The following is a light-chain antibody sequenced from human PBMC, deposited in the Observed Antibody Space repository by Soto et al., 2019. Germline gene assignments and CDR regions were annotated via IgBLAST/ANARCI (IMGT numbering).Light chain of an antibody. Sequence: QSALTQPASVSGSPGQSITISCTGTSNDVGAYNYVSWYQQHPGKVPKLMIYDVNNRPSGVSNRFSGSKSGNTASLTISGLQAEDEADYYCSSYTTSSLVVFGGGTKLTVL. CDR1: SNDVGAYNY. CDR3: SSYTTSSLVV. V-gene: IGLV2-14*01. CDR2: DVN. J-gene: IGLJ2*01.